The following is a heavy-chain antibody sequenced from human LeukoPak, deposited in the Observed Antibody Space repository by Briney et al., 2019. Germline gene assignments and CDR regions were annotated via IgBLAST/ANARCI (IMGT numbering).Heavy chain of an antibody. CDR1: GYTFTSYY. CDR3: ARAPYPLLLYWFDP. D-gene: IGHD2-2*01. CDR2: INPRGGST. V-gene: IGHV1-46*01. Sequence: GAAVTVSSKASGYTFTSYYMHWVRQAPGQGREWIGIINPRGGSTGYAQKFQGRVTKTRDMSTSTVYMEMSSLRSEDTALYYCARAPYPLLLYWFDPWGQGTLVTLS. J-gene: IGHJ5*02.